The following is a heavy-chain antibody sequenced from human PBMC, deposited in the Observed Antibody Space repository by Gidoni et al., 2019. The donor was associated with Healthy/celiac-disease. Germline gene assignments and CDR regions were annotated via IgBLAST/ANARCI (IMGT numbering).Heavy chain of an antibody. Sequence: QVQLVESGGGVVQPGRSLRLSCAASGFTFSSYGMHWVRQAPGKGLEWVAVIWYDGSNKYYADSVKGRFTISRDNSKNTLYLQMNSLRAEDTAVYYCARDPSNDSSGYYYDAFDIWGQGTMVTVSS. V-gene: IGHV3-33*01. CDR1: GFTFSSYG. J-gene: IGHJ3*02. D-gene: IGHD3-22*01. CDR2: IWYDGSNK. CDR3: ARDPSNDSSGYYYDAFDI.